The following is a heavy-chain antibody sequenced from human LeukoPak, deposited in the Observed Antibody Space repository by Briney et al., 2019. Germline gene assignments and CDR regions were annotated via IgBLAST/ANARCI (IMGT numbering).Heavy chain of an antibody. Sequence: ASVKVSCKASGYTFTSYGISWVRQAPGQGLEWMGWISAYNGNTNYAQKLQGRATMTTDTSTSTAYMELRSPRSDDTAVYYCARDGGYDYYYYYYYMDVWGKGTTVTVSS. CDR3: ARDGGYDYYYYYYYMDV. D-gene: IGHD5-12*01. CDR1: GYTFTSYG. CDR2: ISAYNGNT. J-gene: IGHJ6*03. V-gene: IGHV1-18*01.